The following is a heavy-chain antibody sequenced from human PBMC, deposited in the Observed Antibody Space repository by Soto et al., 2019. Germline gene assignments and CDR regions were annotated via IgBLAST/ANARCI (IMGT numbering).Heavy chain of an antibody. J-gene: IGHJ6*02. Sequence: GASVKVSCKASGYTFTSYDINWVRQATGQGLEWMGWMNPNSGNTGYAQKFQGRVTMTRNTSISTAYMELSSLRSEDTAVYYCARSYYGSGSYWFYGMDVWGQGTTVTVSS. CDR2: MNPNSGNT. CDR1: GYTFTSYD. D-gene: IGHD3-10*01. CDR3: ARSYYGSGSYWFYGMDV. V-gene: IGHV1-8*01.